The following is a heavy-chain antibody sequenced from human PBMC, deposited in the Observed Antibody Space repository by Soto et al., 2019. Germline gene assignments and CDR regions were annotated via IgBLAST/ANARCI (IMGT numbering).Heavy chain of an antibody. J-gene: IGHJ6*02. V-gene: IGHV3-30-3*01. D-gene: IGHD5-18*01. CDR1: GFTFSSYA. CDR3: AREFEDTAMAISNSYNNYYYYGMDV. CDR2: ISYDGSNK. Sequence: GESLKISCAASGFTFSSYAMHWVRQAPGKGLEWVAVISYDGSNKYYADSVKGRFTISRDNSKNTLYLQMNSLRAEDTAVYYCAREFEDTAMAISNSYNNYYYYGMDVWGQGTTVTVSS.